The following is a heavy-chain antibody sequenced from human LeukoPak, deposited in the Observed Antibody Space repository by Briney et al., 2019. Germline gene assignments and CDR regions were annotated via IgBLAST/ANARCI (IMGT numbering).Heavy chain of an antibody. CDR1: GYSISSYYY. D-gene: IGHD3-10*01. J-gene: IGHJ4*02. CDR3: ARGTLLWFGELSGYLDY. V-gene: IGHV4-38-2*02. Sequence: PSETLSLTCTVSGYSISSYYYWGWIRQPPGKGLEWIGSIYHSGSTYYNPSLKSRVTISVDTSKNQFSLKLSSVTAADTAVYYCARGTLLWFGELSGYLDYWGQGTLVTVSS. CDR2: IYHSGST.